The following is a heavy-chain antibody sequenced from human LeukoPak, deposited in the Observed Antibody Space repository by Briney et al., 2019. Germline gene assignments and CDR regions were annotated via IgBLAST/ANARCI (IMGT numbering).Heavy chain of an antibody. J-gene: IGHJ5*02. D-gene: IGHD3-10*01. V-gene: IGHV4-38-2*02. CDR1: GDSSSSYY. CDR2: IYHSGST. Sequence: SETLSLTCTVSGDSSSSYYCSWIRQPPGKGLEWLGSIYHSGSTYYNPSLESRVTISVDTSKNHFSLKLNSVTAADTAMYYCARLGWLYGSGSMNWFDPWGQGTLVTVSS. CDR3: ARLGWLYGSGSMNWFDP.